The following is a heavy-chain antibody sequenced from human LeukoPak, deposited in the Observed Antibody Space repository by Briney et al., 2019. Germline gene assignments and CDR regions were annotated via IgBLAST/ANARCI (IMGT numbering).Heavy chain of an antibody. J-gene: IGHJ4*02. D-gene: IGHD6-19*01. CDR1: RFTFSSYW. V-gene: IGHV3-7*01. Sequence: GGSLSLSCAASRFTFSSYWMSWVRQAPGKGLEWVANIKQDGSEKYYVDSVKGRFTISRDNAKNSLYLQMNSLRAEDTAVYYCAREAGTSDYWGQGTLVTVSS. CDR3: AREAGTSDY. CDR2: IKQDGSEK.